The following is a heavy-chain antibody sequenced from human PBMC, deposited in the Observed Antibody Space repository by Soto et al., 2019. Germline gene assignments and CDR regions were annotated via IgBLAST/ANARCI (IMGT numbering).Heavy chain of an antibody. CDR3: ARGDTAAAGTGYYGMDV. V-gene: IGHV1-69*13. J-gene: IGHJ6*02. CDR1: GGTFSSYA. Sequence: EASVKVSCKASGGTFSSYAISWVRQAPGQGLEWMGGIIPIFGTANYAQKFQGRVTITADESTSTAYMELSSLRSEDTAVYYCARGDTAAAGTGYYGMDVWGQGTTVTVSS. D-gene: IGHD6-13*01. CDR2: IIPIFGTA.